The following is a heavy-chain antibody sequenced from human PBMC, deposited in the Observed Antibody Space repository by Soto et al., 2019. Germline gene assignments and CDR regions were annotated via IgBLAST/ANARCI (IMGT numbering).Heavy chain of an antibody. CDR1: GGTFSSYA. D-gene: IGHD3-9*01. J-gene: IGHJ6*02. CDR3: ARGSRIDDDTLTRYQLPYYYYGMDV. CDR2: IIPIFGTA. Sequence: ASVKVSCKASGGTFSSYAISWVRQAPGQGLEWMGGIIPIFGTANYAQKFQGRVTITADESTSTAYMELSSLRSEDTAVYYCARGSRIDDDTLTRYQLPYYYYGMDVWGHGTTITVSS. V-gene: IGHV1-69*13.